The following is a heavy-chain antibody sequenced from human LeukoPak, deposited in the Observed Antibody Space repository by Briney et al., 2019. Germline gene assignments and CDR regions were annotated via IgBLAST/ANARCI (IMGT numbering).Heavy chain of an antibody. V-gene: IGHV1-18*01. CDR1: GGTFSSYA. J-gene: IGHJ6*03. CDR2: ISAYNGNT. D-gene: IGHD5-18*01. Sequence: ASVKVSCKASGGTFSSYAISWVRQAPGQGLEWMGWISAYNGNTNYAQKLQGRVTMTTDTSTSTAYMELRSLRSDDTAVYYCARAQWTGFGAIQLWFGDGYYYYMDVWGKGTTVTISS. CDR3: ARAQWTGFGAIQLWFGDGYYYYMDV.